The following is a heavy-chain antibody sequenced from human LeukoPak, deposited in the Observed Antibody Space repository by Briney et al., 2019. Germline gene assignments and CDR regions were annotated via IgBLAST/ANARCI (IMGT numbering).Heavy chain of an antibody. V-gene: IGHV4-39*01. Sequence: PSETLSLTCTVSGGSINSSDHYWAWIRQPPGKGLEWIGSKYYSGDTYYSPSLKSRVTISVDTSRNKFALKLKSVTAADTAVYFCARHRLEGDTFDIWGRGTKVTVSS. J-gene: IGHJ3*02. CDR3: ARHRLEGDTFDI. CDR1: GGSINSSDHY. D-gene: IGHD3-3*01. CDR2: KYYSGDT.